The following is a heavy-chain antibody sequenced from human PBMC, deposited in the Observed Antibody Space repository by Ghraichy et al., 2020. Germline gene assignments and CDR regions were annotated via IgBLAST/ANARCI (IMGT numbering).Heavy chain of an antibody. D-gene: IGHD2-2*01. CDR1: GGSISSYY. CDR2: IYYSGST. CDR3: ARDRCSSTSCYRGGMDV. V-gene: IGHV4-59*01. J-gene: IGHJ6*02. Sequence: SETLSLTCTVSGGSISSYYWSWIRQPPGKGLEWIGYIYYSGSTNYNPSLKSRVTISVDTSKNQFSLKLSSVTAADTAVYYCARDRCSSTSCYRGGMDVWGQGTTVTVSS.